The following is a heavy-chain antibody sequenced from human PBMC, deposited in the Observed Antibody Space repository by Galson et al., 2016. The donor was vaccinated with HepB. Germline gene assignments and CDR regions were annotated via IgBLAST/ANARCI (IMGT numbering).Heavy chain of an antibody. D-gene: IGHD3-9*01. CDR2: ISAYNGDT. V-gene: IGHV1-18*01. Sequence: SVKVSCKASGYTFPSHGISWVRQAPGQGLEWMAWISAYNGDTKYAQKFQGRVTMTTDTSTTTAYMELRSLRPDDTAVYYCARGSSKFDWWPGFDPWGQGTLVTVSS. CDR3: ARGSSKFDWWPGFDP. J-gene: IGHJ5*02. CDR1: GYTFPSHG.